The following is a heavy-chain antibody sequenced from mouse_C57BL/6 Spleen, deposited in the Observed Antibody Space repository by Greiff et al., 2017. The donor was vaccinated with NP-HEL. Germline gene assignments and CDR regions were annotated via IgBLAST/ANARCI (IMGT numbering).Heavy chain of an antibody. V-gene: IGHV1-26*01. CDR1: GYTFTDYY. J-gene: IGHJ3*01. D-gene: IGHD3-1*01. CDR3: ARLWASWFAY. CDR2: INPNTGGT. Sequence: EVQLQQSGPELVKPGASVKISCKASGYTFTDYYMNWVKQSHGKSLEWIGDINPNTGGTSYNQKFKGKATLTVDKSSSTAYMELRSLTSEDSAVYYCARLWASWFAYWGQGTLVTVSA.